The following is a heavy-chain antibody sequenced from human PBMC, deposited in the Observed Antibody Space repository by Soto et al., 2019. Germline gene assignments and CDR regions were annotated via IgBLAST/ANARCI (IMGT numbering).Heavy chain of an antibody. Sequence: QEQLVESGGGVVQPGGSLRLSCAASGFTFNQYGLHWVRQAPGKGLEWVALISYDGRNRYFAESVKGRFSISRDNSRNTLFLEMTRLKPEDTAVYYCAKELDTEVLMGGSIFDLWGQGTPVTVSS. D-gene: IGHD2-15*01. CDR2: ISYDGRNR. V-gene: IGHV3-30*18. CDR3: AKELDTEVLMGGSIFDL. J-gene: IGHJ4*02. CDR1: GFTFNQYG.